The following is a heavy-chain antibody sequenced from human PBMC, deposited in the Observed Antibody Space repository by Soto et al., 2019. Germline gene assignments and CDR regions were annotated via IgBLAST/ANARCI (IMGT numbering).Heavy chain of an antibody. Sequence: QVQLVQSGAEVKKPGASVKVSCKASGYTFTGYYMHWVRQAPGQGLEWMGWINPNSGGTNYAQKFQGWVPMTRDTSISTAYMALSRLRSDDTAVYYCARGVTIFGVVILSSYYYYMDVWGKGTTVTVSS. V-gene: IGHV1-2*04. CDR2: INPNSGGT. J-gene: IGHJ6*03. CDR1: GYTFTGYY. D-gene: IGHD3-3*01. CDR3: ARGVTIFGVVILSSYYYYMDV.